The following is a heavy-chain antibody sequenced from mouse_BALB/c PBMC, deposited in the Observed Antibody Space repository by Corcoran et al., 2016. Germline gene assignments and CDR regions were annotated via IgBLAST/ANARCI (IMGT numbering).Heavy chain of an antibody. CDR3: ANWDWYFDV. Sequence: EVQLQQSGAELVKPGASVKLSCTASGFNIKDTYMHWVKQSPEQGLEWIGRIDPATGNTKYDPKFQGKATITADTSSNTAYLQLSSLTSEDTAVDYCANWDWYFDVWGAGTTVTVAS. J-gene: IGHJ1*01. CDR2: IDPATGNT. CDR1: GFNIKDTY. D-gene: IGHD4-1*01. V-gene: IGHV14-3*02.